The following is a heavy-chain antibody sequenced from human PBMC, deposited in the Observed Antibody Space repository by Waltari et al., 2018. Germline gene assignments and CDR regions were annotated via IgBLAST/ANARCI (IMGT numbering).Heavy chain of an antibody. CDR1: GGSISSNCSY. CDR2: IYYSGST. CDR3: ARFSITMIVVVTDAFDI. V-gene: IGHV4-39*01. Sequence: QLQLQDSGPGLVKPSETLSLTCSVSGGSISSNCSYWGRIRQHPGKGLEWIGSIYYSGSTYYNPSLKSRVTISVDTSKNQFSLKLSSVTAADTAVYYCARFSITMIVVVTDAFDIWGQGTMVTVSS. J-gene: IGHJ3*02. D-gene: IGHD3-22*01.